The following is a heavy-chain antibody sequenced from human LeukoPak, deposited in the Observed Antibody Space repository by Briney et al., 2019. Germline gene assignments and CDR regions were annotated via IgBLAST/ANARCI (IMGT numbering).Heavy chain of an antibody. J-gene: IGHJ4*02. D-gene: IGHD1-26*01. CDR1: GSSISSSSYY. CDR3: ARVGSGLDY. Sequence: PSETLSLTCTVSGSSISSSSYYWGWIRQPPGKGLERIGYIYYSGSTNYNPSLKSRVTISVDTSKNQFSLKLSSVTAADTAVYYCARVGSGLDYWGQGTLVTVSS. CDR2: IYYSGST. V-gene: IGHV4-61*05.